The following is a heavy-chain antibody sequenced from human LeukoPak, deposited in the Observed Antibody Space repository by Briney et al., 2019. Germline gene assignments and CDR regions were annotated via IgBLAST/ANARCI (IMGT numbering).Heavy chain of an antibody. V-gene: IGHV4-59*01. CDR3: ASEYCTSSSCRFDS. D-gene: IGHD2-2*01. CDR2: IYHSGST. CDR1: GGSFSGYY. Sequence: SETLSLTCAVYGGSFSGYYWSWIRQPPGKGLEWIGYIYHSGSTNYNPSLKSRVTISLDTSKNQFSLKLTSVTPADTAVYYCASEYCTSSSCRFDSWGQGTLVTVSS. J-gene: IGHJ4*02.